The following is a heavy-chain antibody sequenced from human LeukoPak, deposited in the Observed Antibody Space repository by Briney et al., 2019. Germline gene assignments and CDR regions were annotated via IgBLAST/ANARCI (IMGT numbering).Heavy chain of an antibody. D-gene: IGHD1-26*01. J-gene: IGHJ3*02. CDR2: IYYSGST. Sequence: SETLSLTCTVSGGSISSYYWSWIRQPPGKGLEWIGYIYYSGSTNYNPSLKSRVTISVDTSKNQFSLKLSSVTAADTAVYYCARDGGSYHRDAFDIWGQGTMVTVSS. CDR3: ARDGGSYHRDAFDI. V-gene: IGHV4-59*01. CDR1: GGSISSYY.